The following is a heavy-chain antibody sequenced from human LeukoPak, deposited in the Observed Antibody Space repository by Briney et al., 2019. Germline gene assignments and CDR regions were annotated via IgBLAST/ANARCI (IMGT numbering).Heavy chain of an antibody. CDR2: IRYDGSNK. V-gene: IGHV3-30*02. CDR3: AKDGSSSAHY. J-gene: IGHJ4*02. D-gene: IGHD6-13*01. CDR1: GFTFSSYG. Sequence: GGSLRLSCAASGFTFSSYGMHWVRQAPGKGLEWVAFIRYDGSNKYYADSVKGRFTISRDNSKNALYLQMNSLRAEDTAVYYCAKDGSSSAHYWGQGTLVTVSS.